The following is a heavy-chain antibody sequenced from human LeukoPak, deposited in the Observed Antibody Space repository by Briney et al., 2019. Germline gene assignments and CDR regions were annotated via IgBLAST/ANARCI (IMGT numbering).Heavy chain of an antibody. Sequence: SETLSLTCAVSGYSINSGYYWAWIRQPPGKGLEWIGTIYHSGSTYYNPSLKSRITISVDTSKNQFSLKLSSVTAADTAVYYCARGPTAGTFSFDYWGQGTLVTVSS. V-gene: IGHV4-38-2*01. CDR1: GYSINSGYY. CDR3: ARGPTAGTFSFDY. J-gene: IGHJ4*02. D-gene: IGHD6-13*01. CDR2: IYHSGST.